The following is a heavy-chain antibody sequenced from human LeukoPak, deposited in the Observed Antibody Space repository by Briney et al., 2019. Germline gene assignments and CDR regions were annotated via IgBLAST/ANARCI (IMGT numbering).Heavy chain of an antibody. J-gene: IGHJ3*02. CDR1: GGSISSGGYY. CDR2: IYHSGST. Sequence: SETLSLTCTVSGGSISSGGYYWSWIRQPPGKGLEWIGYIYHSGSTYYNPSLKSRVTISVDRSKNQFSLKLSSVTAADTAVYYCAREPRMITFGGVIVSLHDAFDIWGQGTMVTVSS. D-gene: IGHD3-16*02. CDR3: AREPRMITFGGVIVSLHDAFDI. V-gene: IGHV4-30-2*01.